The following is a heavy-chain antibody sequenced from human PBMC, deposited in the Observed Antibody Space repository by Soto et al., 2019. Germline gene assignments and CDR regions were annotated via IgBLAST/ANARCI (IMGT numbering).Heavy chain of an antibody. J-gene: IGHJ5*01. CDR3: ARLAYTSSWYNWFDS. CDR2: MYYTGST. Sequence: SETLSLTCTVSGGSINTVNYYWSWIRQPPGKGLEWVAYMYYTGSTYYNPSLKSRVTISVDTSKNQFSLKLSSVTAADTAVYFCARLAYTSSWYNWFDSWGQGALVTVSS. V-gene: IGHV4-39*01. CDR1: GGSINTVNYY. D-gene: IGHD3-16*01.